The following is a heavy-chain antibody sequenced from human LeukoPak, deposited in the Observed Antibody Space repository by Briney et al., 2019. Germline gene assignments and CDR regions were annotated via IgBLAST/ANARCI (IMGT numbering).Heavy chain of an antibody. Sequence: PSETLSLTCTVSGASISSSIYSWGWIRQPPGKGLEWIGSIYYSGSTYYNPSLKSRLTISVDTSKNQFSLKLSSVTAADTAAYYCARRWGYGMDVWGRGTTVTVSS. D-gene: IGHD4-23*01. CDR3: ARRWGYGMDV. V-gene: IGHV4-39*01. CDR1: GASISSSIYS. CDR2: IYYSGST. J-gene: IGHJ6*02.